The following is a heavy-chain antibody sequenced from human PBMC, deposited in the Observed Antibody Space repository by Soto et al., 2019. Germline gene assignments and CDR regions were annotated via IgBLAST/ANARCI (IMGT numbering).Heavy chain of an antibody. Sequence: GVEYGSSGDHGCSCILHPPGKGLEWIGEINHSGSTNYNPSLKSRVTISVDTSKNQFSLKLSSVTAADTAVYYCARGRLPSTYHHG. CDR3: ARGRLPSTYHHG. CDR1: YGSSGDHG. V-gene: IGHV4-34*01. J-gene: IGHJ6*01. CDR2: INHSGST.